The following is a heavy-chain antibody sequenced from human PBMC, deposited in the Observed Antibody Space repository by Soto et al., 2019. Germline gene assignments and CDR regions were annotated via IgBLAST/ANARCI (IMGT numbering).Heavy chain of an antibody. V-gene: IGHV3-30-3*01. CDR2: ISYEGSNK. CDR1: GFTFRSYA. Sequence: ESGGGVVQPGRSLRLSCAASGFTFRSYAMHWVRQAPGTGLEWVAVISYEGSNKYYADSVKGRFTISRDNSKNTLYLQMNSLRTEDTAVYYCARVLGGMATVPFDYWGQGALVTVSS. CDR3: ARVLGGMATVPFDY. J-gene: IGHJ4*02. D-gene: IGHD4-4*01.